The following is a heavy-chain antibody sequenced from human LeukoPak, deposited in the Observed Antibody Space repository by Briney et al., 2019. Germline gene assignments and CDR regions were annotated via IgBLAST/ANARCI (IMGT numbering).Heavy chain of an antibody. CDR2: ISGSGGST. D-gene: IGHD2-2*01. CDR3: AKDPGVVPAHYFDY. V-gene: IGHV3-23*01. Sequence: PGVSLRLSCAASGFTFSSYAMSWVRQAPGKGLEWVSAISGSGGSTYYADSVKGRFTISRDNSKNTLYLQMNSLRAEDTAVYYCAKDPGVVPAHYFDYWGQGTLVTVSS. CDR1: GFTFSSYA. J-gene: IGHJ4*02.